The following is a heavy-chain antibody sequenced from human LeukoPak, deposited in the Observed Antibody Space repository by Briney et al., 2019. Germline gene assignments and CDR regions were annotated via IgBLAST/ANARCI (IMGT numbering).Heavy chain of an antibody. V-gene: IGHV4-39*01. CDR1: GGSISSSSYY. D-gene: IGHD3-10*01. Sequence: SSETLSLTCTVSGGSISSSSYYWGWIRQPPGKGLEWIGSIYYSGSTYYNPSLKSRVTISVDTSKNQFSLKLSSVTAADTAVYYCAAHRKYYGSVTPSRPYYFDYWGQGTLVTVSS. CDR2: IYYSGST. CDR3: AAHRKYYGSVTPSRPYYFDY. J-gene: IGHJ4*02.